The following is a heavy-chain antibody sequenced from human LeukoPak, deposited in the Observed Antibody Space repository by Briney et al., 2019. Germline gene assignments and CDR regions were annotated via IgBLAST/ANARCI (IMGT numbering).Heavy chain of an antibody. D-gene: IGHD3-22*01. CDR2: INAYNGNT. J-gene: IGHJ6*02. V-gene: IGHV1-18*01. CDR3: ARDRGYDSSAYYSRNNYYYGMDV. CDR1: GYTFTSYG. Sequence: SVKVSCKASGYTFTSYGISWVRQAPGQGLEWMGWINAYNGNTNYAQKIQGRVTMTTDTSTTTAYMELGSLRSDDTAVYYCARDRGYDSSAYYSRNNYYYGMDVWGQGTTVTVSS.